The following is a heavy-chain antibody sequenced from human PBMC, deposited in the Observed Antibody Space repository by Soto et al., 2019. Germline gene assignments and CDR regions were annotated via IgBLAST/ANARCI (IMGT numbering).Heavy chain of an antibody. V-gene: IGHV4-39*07. J-gene: IGHJ6*03. CDR3: ARGRAEEQLVRNEYYYYMDV. Sequence: PSETLSLTCTVAGGSISSSSYYWGWIRQPPGKGLEWIGSIYYSGSTNYNPSLKSRVTISVDTSKNQFSLKLSSVTAADTAVYYCARGRAEEQLVRNEYYYYMDVWGKGTTVTVS. D-gene: IGHD6-6*01. CDR2: IYYSGST. CDR1: GGSISSSSYY.